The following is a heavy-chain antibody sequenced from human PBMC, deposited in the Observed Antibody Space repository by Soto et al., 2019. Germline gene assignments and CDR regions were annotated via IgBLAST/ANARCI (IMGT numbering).Heavy chain of an antibody. CDR3: ARNRNPSSKTHGMDV. CDR1: GLSFSTHS. Sequence: EVQLVESGGGLVEPGGSLRLSCAASGLSFSTHSMNWVRQAPGKGLEWVSSISSDGYYIYYADSVKGRFTISRDNAKNSLYLQMNSLRADDTAVYYCARNRNPSSKTHGMDVWGQGTTVNVSS. V-gene: IGHV3-21*01. J-gene: IGHJ6*02. CDR2: ISSDGYYI.